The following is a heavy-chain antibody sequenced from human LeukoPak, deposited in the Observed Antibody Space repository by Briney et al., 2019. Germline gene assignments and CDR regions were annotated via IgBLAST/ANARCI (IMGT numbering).Heavy chain of an antibody. V-gene: IGHV3-23*01. CDR3: GKDRLGRRDGYSRSPLFGY. J-gene: IGHJ4*02. D-gene: IGHD5-24*01. CDR2: ISGSGGAT. CDR1: GFTVSSNY. Sequence: GGSLRLSCAASGFTVSSNYMSWVRQAPGEGLEWVSGISGSGGATHYADSVKGRFTISRDNSKNTLYLQMNSLRAEDTAVYYCGKDRLGRRDGYSRSPLFGYWGQGTLVTVSS.